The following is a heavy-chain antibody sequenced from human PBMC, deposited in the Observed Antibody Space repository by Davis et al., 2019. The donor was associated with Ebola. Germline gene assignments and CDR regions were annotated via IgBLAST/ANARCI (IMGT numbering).Heavy chain of an antibody. V-gene: IGHV1-69*04. D-gene: IGHD6-19*01. CDR3: ARDDRSVAVRDYYYGMDV. CDR2: IIPILGIA. CDR1: GGTFSSYT. Sequence: SVKVSCKASGGTFSSYTISWVRQAPGQGLEWMGRIIPILGIANYAQKFQGRVTITADKSTSTAYMELSSLRSEDTAVYYCARDDRSVAVRDYYYGMDVWGQGTTVGVSS. J-gene: IGHJ6*02.